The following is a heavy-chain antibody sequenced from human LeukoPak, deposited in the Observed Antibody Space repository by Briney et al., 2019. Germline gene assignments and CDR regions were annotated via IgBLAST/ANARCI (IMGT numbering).Heavy chain of an antibody. CDR2: ITSSGTYI. Sequence: PGGSLRLSCAASGFTFNSRTMNWVRQAPGRELEWVSSITSSGTYIYYADSVKGRFTISRDSAKNSLYLQMNNLRAEDTAIYYCARYGDYQFGVLHWFDPWGQGTLVTGSS. J-gene: IGHJ5*02. CDR1: GFTFNSRT. CDR3: ARYGDYQFGVLHWFDP. V-gene: IGHV3-21*04. D-gene: IGHD4-17*01.